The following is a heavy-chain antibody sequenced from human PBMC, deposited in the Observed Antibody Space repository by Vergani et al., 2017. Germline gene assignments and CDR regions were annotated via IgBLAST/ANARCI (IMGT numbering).Heavy chain of an antibody. J-gene: IGHJ4*02. CDR3: AGGILLWFGELGALDY. CDR1: GGSISSYY. V-gene: IGHV4-4*09. D-gene: IGHD3-10*01. Sequence: QVQLQESGPGLVKPSETLSLTCTVSGGSISSYYWSWIRQPPGKGLEWIGYIYTSGSTNYNPSLKSRVTISVDTSKSQFSLKLSSVTAADTAVYYCAGGILLWFGELGALDYWGQGTLVTVSS. CDR2: IYTSGST.